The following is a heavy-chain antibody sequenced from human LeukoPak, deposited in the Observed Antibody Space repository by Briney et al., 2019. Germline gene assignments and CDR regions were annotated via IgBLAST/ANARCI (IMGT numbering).Heavy chain of an antibody. Sequence: GESLKISFKGSGYSFTSYWIGWVRQMPGKGLEWMGIIYPGDSDTRYSPSFQGQVTISADKSISTACLQWSSLKASDTAMYYCARHRGYSYALIDYWGQGTLVTVSS. CDR3: ARHRGYSYALIDY. V-gene: IGHV5-51*01. J-gene: IGHJ4*02. CDR2: IYPGDSDT. CDR1: GYSFTSYW. D-gene: IGHD5-18*01.